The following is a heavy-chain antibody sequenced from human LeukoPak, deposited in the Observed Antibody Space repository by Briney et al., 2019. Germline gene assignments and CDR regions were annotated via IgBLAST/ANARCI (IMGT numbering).Heavy chain of an antibody. CDR3: ARTDYYDSSGYYYYFDY. D-gene: IGHD3-22*01. V-gene: IGHV4-39*01. CDR1: GGSISSSSYY. CDR2: IYYSGST. Sequence: PSETLSLTCTVPGGSISSSSYYWGWIRQPPGKGLEWIGSIYYSGSTYYNPSLKSRVTISVDTSKNQFSLKLSSVTAADTAVYYCARTDYYDSSGYYYYFDYWGQGTLVTVSS. J-gene: IGHJ4*02.